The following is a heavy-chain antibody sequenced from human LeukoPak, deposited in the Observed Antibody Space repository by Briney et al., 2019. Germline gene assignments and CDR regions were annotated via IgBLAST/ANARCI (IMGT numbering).Heavy chain of an antibody. CDR3: ARDPRTTKNAFDI. D-gene: IGHD4-11*01. Sequence: ASVKVSRKASGYTFTDYYIHWVRQAPGQGLEWMGWINTKSGSTNYAEKFQGRVTMTRDTSISTAYMELSWLTSDDTAVYYCARDPRTTKNAFDIWGQGTMVTVSS. V-gene: IGHV1-2*02. CDR1: GYTFTDYY. CDR2: INTKSGST. J-gene: IGHJ3*02.